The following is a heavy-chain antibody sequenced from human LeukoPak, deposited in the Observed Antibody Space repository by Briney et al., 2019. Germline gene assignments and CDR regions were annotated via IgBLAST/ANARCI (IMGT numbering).Heavy chain of an antibody. CDR3: ARAYISTAGSDY. V-gene: IGHV3-48*02. J-gene: IGHJ4*02. Sequence: GRSLRLSCAASVFTFSSYSMNWVRQAPGKGLEGVSYISSRSRTIYYADSVKGRFTISRDNGKQSLYLQMNSLRDEDTAVYSCARAYISTAGSDYWGQGTLVTVSS. CDR1: VFTFSSYS. D-gene: IGHD6-13*01. CDR2: ISSRSRTI.